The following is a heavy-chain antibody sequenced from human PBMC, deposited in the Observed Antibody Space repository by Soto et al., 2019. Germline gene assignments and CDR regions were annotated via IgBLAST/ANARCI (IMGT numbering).Heavy chain of an antibody. CDR1: GYTFTGYY. CDR3: ARAMYSNWSGHPTSLGY. J-gene: IGHJ4*02. CDR2: INPNSGGT. V-gene: IGHV1-2*02. D-gene: IGHD6-6*01. Sequence: GASVKVSCKASGYTFTGYYMHWVRQAPGQGLEWMGWINPNSGGTNYAQKFQGRVTMTRGTSISTAYMELSRLRSDDTAVYYCARAMYSNWSGHPTSLGYWGQGTLVTVSS.